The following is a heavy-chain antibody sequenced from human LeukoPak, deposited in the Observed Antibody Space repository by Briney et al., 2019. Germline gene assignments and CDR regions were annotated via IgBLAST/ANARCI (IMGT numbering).Heavy chain of an antibody. CDR2: ISGSGGST. V-gene: IGHV3-23*01. CDR1: GFTFSSYA. D-gene: IGHD3-10*01. J-gene: IGHJ6*02. CDR3: ARDHHYGSGSYLGGPYYYGMDV. Sequence: PGGSLRLSCAASGFTFSSYAMSWVRQAPGKGLEWVSAISGSGGSTYYADSVKGRFTISRDNSKNTLYLQMNSLRAEDTAVYYCARDHHYGSGSYLGGPYYYGMDVWGQGTTVTVSS.